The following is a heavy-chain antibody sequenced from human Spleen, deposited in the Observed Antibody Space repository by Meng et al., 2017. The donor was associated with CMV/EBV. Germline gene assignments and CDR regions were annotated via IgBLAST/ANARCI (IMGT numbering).Heavy chain of an antibody. D-gene: IGHD6-6*01. CDR1: GFTFSSYS. Sequence: ESLKISCAASGFTFSSYSMNWVRQAPGKGLEWVSSISSSSSYIYYADSVKGRFTISRDNAKNSLYLQMNSLRAEDTAVYYCARGDEYSSSCGDYWGQGTLVTVSS. J-gene: IGHJ4*02. CDR2: ISSSSSYI. V-gene: IGHV3-21*01. CDR3: ARGDEYSSSCGDY.